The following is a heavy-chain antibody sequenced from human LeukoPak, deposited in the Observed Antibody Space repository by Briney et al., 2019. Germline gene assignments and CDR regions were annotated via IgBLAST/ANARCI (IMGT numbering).Heavy chain of an antibody. CDR3: AVDIGQTYYDILTGYYTLDY. Sequence: SVKVSCKASGGTFSSYAISWVRQAPGQGLEWMGGIISIFGTANYAQKFQGRVTITADKSTSTAYMELSSLRSEDTAVYYCAVDIGQTYYDILTGYYTLDYWGQGTLVTVSS. V-gene: IGHV1-69*06. CDR1: GGTFSSYA. J-gene: IGHJ4*02. CDR2: IISIFGTA. D-gene: IGHD3-9*01.